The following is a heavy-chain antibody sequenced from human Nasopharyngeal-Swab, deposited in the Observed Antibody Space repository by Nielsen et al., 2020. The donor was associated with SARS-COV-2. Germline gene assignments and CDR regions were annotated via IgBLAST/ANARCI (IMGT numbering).Heavy chain of an antibody. V-gene: IGHV1-69*06. D-gene: IGHD5-18*01. CDR3: ARDSSDTYYGMDV. CDR1: GGTFSSYA. J-gene: IGHJ6*02. Sequence: SVKVSCKASGGTFSSYAISWVRQAPGQGLEWMGGIIPIFGTATYAQKFQGRVTITADKSTSTAYMELSSLRSEDTAVYYCARDSSDTYYGMDVWGQATTVTVSS. CDR2: IIPIFGTA.